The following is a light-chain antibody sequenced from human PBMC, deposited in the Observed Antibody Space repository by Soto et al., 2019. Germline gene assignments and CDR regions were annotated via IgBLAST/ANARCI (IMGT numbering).Light chain of an antibody. Sequence: DIQMTQSPSSLSASVGDRVTITCRASQSISSYLNWYKQKPGKAPKLLIDAASSLQSGVPSRFSGSGSGTDFTLTISSLQPEDFSTYYCQQSYSTPGTFGQGTKVEIK. CDR2: AAS. V-gene: IGKV1-39*01. CDR3: QQSYSTPGT. J-gene: IGKJ1*01. CDR1: QSISSY.